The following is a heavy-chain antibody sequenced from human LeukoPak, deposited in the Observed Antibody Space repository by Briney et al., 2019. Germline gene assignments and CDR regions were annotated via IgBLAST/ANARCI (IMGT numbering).Heavy chain of an antibody. V-gene: IGHV3-7*03. J-gene: IGHJ4*02. CDR2: IKQDGSEK. Sequence: PGGSLRLSCAASGFTISTYWMSWVRQAPGRGLEWVANIKQDGSEKYYVDSVKGRFTISRDNGKNSLYLQMNSLRAEDTAVYYCARLGIAVAGTGFYWGQGTLVTVSS. CDR1: GFTISTYW. D-gene: IGHD6-19*01. CDR3: ARLGIAVAGTGFY.